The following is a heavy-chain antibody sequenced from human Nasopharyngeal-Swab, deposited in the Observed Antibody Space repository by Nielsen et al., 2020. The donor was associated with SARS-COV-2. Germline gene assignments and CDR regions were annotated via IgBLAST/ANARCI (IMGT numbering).Heavy chain of an antibody. CDR1: GFTFSSYG. D-gene: IGHD4-17*01. Sequence: GESLKISCAASGFTFSSYGMHWVRQAPGKGLEWGAVIWYDGSKKYYADSVKGRFTISRDSSKNTLYLQMNSLRAKDTAVYYCARGIRGAFGDQSSTSGSYYYGMDVWGRGTTVTVSS. CDR2: IWYDGSKK. CDR3: ARGIRGAFGDQSSTSGSYYYGMDV. V-gene: IGHV3-33*01. J-gene: IGHJ6*02.